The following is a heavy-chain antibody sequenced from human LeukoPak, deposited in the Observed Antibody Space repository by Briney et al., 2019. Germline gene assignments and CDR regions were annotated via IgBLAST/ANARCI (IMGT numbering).Heavy chain of an antibody. J-gene: IGHJ4*02. Sequence: VASVTVSCTASGYTFTSYGISWVRQAPGQGLEWMGWISAYNGNTNYAQKLQGRVTMTTDTSTSTAYMELRSLRSDDTAVYYCARDRRYCSGGSCFDYWGQGTLVTVSS. D-gene: IGHD2-15*01. CDR1: GYTFTSYG. CDR2: ISAYNGNT. V-gene: IGHV1-18*01. CDR3: ARDRRYCSGGSCFDY.